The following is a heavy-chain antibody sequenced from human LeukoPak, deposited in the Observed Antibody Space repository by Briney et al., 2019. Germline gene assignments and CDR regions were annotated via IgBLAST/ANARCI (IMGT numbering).Heavy chain of an antibody. CDR3: ARIGYSSGWYAANFDY. Sequence: SETLSLTCAVYGVSFSGYYWSWIRQPPGKGLEWIGEINHSGSTNYNPSLKSRVTISVDTSKNQFSLKLSSLTAADTAVYYCARIGYSSGWYAANFDYWGQGTLVTVSS. D-gene: IGHD6-19*01. J-gene: IGHJ4*02. V-gene: IGHV4-34*01. CDR2: INHSGST. CDR1: GVSFSGYY.